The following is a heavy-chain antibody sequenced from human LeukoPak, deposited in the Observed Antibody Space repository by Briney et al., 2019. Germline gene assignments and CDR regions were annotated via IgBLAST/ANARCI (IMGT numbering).Heavy chain of an antibody. CDR3: ATIAVAGTIGDY. Sequence: KPSETLSLTCTVSGASISSYYWSWIRQPAGKGLEWIGRIYTSRSTNYNPSLKSRVTISVDKSKNQFSLKLSSVTAADTAVYYCATIAVAGTIGDYWGQGTLVTVSS. D-gene: IGHD6-19*01. CDR1: GASISSYY. V-gene: IGHV4-4*07. CDR2: IYTSRST. J-gene: IGHJ4*02.